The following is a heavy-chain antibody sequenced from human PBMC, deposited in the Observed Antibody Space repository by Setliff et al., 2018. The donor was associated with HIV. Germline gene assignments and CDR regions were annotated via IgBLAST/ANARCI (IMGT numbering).Heavy chain of an antibody. CDR3: ARGRVESFWSDLIPSDY. V-gene: IGHV1-18*01. J-gene: IGHJ4*02. CDR2: ISAYNGNT. Sequence: ASVKVSCKASGYIFISYGISWVRQAPGQGLEWMGWISAYNGNTKYAPKLQGRVTMTTDTSTSTAYMELRSLRSDDTAVYYCARGRVESFWSDLIPSDYWGQGTLVTV. D-gene: IGHD3-3*01. CDR1: GYIFISYG.